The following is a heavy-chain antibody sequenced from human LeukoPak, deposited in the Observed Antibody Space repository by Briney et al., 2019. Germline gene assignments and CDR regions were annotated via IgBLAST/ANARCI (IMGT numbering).Heavy chain of an antibody. V-gene: IGHV3-30*03. CDR3: SASRPHYGDYYGLDV. J-gene: IGHJ6*02. D-gene: IGHD4/OR15-4a*01. CDR2: ISYDGSHK. CDR1: GFTFSSYG. Sequence: GGSLRLSCAASGFTFSSYGMHWVRQAPGKGLEWVAVISYDGSHKYSADSVKGRFTISRDNSKSTLYLQMNSLRTEDTAVYFCSASRPHYGDYYGLDVWGHGTTVTVSS.